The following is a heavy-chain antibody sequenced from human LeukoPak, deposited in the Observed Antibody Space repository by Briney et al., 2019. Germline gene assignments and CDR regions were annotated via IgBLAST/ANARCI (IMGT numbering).Heavy chain of an antibody. Sequence: GGALRPSFAASGFTPSSYDMHWGRPVTGKGLEWVSAIGVAGDTYYPGSVKGRFIITRENAKNSLCLQMNSLRVEDTAVYYCARDRHGMAVWGQGTTVVVSS. V-gene: IGHV3-13*01. CDR3: ARDRHGMAV. CDR2: IGVAGDT. J-gene: IGHJ6*02. CDR1: GFTPSSYD.